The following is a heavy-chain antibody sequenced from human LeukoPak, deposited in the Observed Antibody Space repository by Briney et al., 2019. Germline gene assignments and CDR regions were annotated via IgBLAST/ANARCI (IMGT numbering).Heavy chain of an antibody. D-gene: IGHD5-18*01. CDR3: ARADTAMVFDY. V-gene: IGHV3-30*04. J-gene: IGHJ4*02. CDR1: GFTFSSYA. Sequence: GGSLRLSCAASGFTFSSYAMHWVRQAPGKGLEWVAVISYDGSNKYYADSVKGRSTISRDNSKNTLYLQMNSLRAEDTAVYYCARADTAMVFDYWGQGTLVTVSS. CDR2: ISYDGSNK.